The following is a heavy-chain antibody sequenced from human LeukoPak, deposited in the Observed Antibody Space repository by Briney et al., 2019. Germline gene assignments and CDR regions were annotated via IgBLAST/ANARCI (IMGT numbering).Heavy chain of an antibody. CDR3: AKESTVTPGNVNWFDP. CDR1: GFTFSSYA. J-gene: IGHJ5*02. V-gene: IGHV3-23*01. CDR2: ISGSGSNT. Sequence: GGSLRLSCAASGFTFSSYAMHWVRQAPGKGLEWISGISGSGSNTYYAESVKGRFTISRDNSKNTLYLRMKSLRGEDTAIYFCAKESTVTPGNVNWFDPWGQGTLVTVSS. D-gene: IGHD4-17*01.